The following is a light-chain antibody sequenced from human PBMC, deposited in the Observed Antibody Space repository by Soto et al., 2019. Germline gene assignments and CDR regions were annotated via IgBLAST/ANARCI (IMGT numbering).Light chain of an antibody. CDR2: QGY. CDR1: SSDVGKYNL. V-gene: IGLV2-23*01. Sequence: QSALTQPASVSGSPGQSITISCTGTSSDVGKYNLVSWYQQHPGKAPKVMILQGYKRPSGVSNRFSGYKFGNTASLTISGLQAEDESDYYCCAYATTYTYVFGTGTKLTVL. CDR3: CAYATTYTYV. J-gene: IGLJ1*01.